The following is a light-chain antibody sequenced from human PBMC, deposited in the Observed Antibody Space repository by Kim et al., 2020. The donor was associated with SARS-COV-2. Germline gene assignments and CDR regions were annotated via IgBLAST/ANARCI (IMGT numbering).Light chain of an antibody. CDR2: GAS. Sequence: EIVLTQSPGTLSLSPGERATLSCRASQSVSSSYLAWYQQKPGQAPRLLIYGASSRATGIPDRFSGSGSGTDFTLTISRLEPEDFAIYYCQQYGSSPVTFGKGTKVDSK. CDR1: QSVSSSY. J-gene: IGKJ1*01. V-gene: IGKV3-20*01. CDR3: QQYGSSPVT.